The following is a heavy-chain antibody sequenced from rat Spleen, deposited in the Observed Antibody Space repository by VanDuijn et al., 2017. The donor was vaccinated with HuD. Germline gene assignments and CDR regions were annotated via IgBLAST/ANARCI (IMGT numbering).Heavy chain of an antibody. J-gene: IGHJ2*01. Sequence: EVQLVESDGGLVQPGRSLKLSCAASGFTFSDYYMAWVRQAPTKGLEWVATISYDGRRIYYRDSVKGRFTISRDNAKSTLYLQMDSLRSEDTATYYCAKEGDGGYSSYPNWFAYWGQGVMVTVSS. V-gene: IGHV5-29*01. CDR2: ISYDGRRI. D-gene: IGHD1-8*01. CDR1: GFTFSDYY. CDR3: AKEGDGGYSSYPNWFAY.